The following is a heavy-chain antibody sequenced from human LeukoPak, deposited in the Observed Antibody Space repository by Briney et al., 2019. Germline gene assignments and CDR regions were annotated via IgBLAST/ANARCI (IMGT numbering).Heavy chain of an antibody. J-gene: IGHJ5*02. D-gene: IGHD4-17*01. CDR3: AKDVTYGDGRWEFDL. V-gene: IGHV3-23*01. CDR1: GFSLSSYA. Sequence: PGGSLRLSCVGSGFSLSSYATSWVRQAPGKGLQWVAGIGAGGSDTYYIDALKGRFTISIETSKHTLYLQMNSLRAEDTAVYHCAKDVTYGDGRWEFDLWGQGTLVTVSS. CDR2: IGAGGSDT.